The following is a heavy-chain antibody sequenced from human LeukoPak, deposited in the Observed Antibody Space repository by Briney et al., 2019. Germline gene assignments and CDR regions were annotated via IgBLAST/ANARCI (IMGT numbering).Heavy chain of an antibody. D-gene: IGHD6-19*01. J-gene: IGHJ4*02. V-gene: IGHV3-21*01. CDR3: ARDFRGGSGWSFDY. CDR2: ISSSSSYI. Sequence: PGGSLELSCAASGFTFSSYSMNWGRPAPGKGLEWVSSISSSSSYIYYAASVKGRFTISRDNAKSSLYLQMNSLRAEDTAVYYCARDFRGGSGWSFDYWGQGTLVTVSS. CDR1: GFTFSSYS.